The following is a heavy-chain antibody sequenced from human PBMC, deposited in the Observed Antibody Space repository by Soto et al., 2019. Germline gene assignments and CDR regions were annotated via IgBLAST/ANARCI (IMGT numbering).Heavy chain of an antibody. V-gene: IGHV4-30-2*01. J-gene: IGHJ5*02. D-gene: IGHD3-22*01. Sequence: SETLSLTCAVSGGSISSGGYSWSWIRQPPGKGLEWIGYIYHSGSTNYNPSLKSRVTISVDTSKNQFSLKLSSVTAADTAVYYCARAGYYYDSSGQSGWFDPWGQGTLVTVSS. CDR3: ARAGYYYDSSGQSGWFDP. CDR1: GGSISSGGYS. CDR2: IYHSGST.